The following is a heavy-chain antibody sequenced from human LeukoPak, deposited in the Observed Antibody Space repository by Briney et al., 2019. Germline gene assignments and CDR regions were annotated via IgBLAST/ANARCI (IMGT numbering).Heavy chain of an antibody. CDR1: GYTFTGYY. V-gene: IGHV1-2*02. Sequence: ASVKVSCKASGYTFTGYYMHWVRQAPGQGLEWMGWINPNSGGTNYAQNFQGRATMTRDTSISTAYMELSRLRSDDTAVYYCATIAHYPAKEDYWGQGTLVTVSS. J-gene: IGHJ4*02. D-gene: IGHD2-21*01. CDR2: INPNSGGT. CDR3: ATIAHYPAKEDY.